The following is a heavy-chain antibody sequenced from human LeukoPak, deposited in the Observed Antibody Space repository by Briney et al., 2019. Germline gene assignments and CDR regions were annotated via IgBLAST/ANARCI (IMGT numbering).Heavy chain of an antibody. CDR2: IKQDGSEK. J-gene: IGHJ4*02. CDR3: AGAHSSTWSVF. D-gene: IGHD6-13*01. V-gene: IGHV3-7*03. CDR1: GFTFSSYS. Sequence: TGGSLRLSCAASGFTFSSYSMSWVRQAPGKGLEWVANIKQDGSEKYYVDSVKGRFTISRDNAKNSLYLQMNSLRAEDTAVYYCAGAHSSTWSVFWGRGTLVTVSS.